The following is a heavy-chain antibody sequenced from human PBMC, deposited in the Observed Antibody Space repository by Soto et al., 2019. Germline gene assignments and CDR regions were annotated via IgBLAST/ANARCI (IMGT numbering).Heavy chain of an antibody. CDR1: GGSISSGGYY. J-gene: IGHJ3*02. V-gene: IGHV4-31*03. CDR2: IYYSGST. CDR3: ARGGCYDGSGYNAFHI. D-gene: IGHD3-22*01. Sequence: PSETLSLTCTVSGGSISSGGYYWSWIRQHPGKGLEWIGYIYYSGSTYYNPSLKSRVTISVDTSKNQFSLKLSSVTAADTAVYYCARGGCYDGSGYNAFHIWGQGTMVTVSS.